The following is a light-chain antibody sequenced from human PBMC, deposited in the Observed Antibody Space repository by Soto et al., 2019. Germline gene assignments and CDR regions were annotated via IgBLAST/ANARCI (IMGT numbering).Light chain of an antibody. CDR3: QQVNSYPRA. CDR1: QGISSY. CDR2: AAS. J-gene: IGKJ1*01. V-gene: IGKV1-9*01. Sequence: DIQMTQSPSSVSASVGDRVTITCRASQGISSYLAWYQQKPGKAPKLLIYAASTLQYGVPSRFSGSGSGTEFTLTISSLQPEDFATYYCQQVNSYPRAFGQGTKVDIK.